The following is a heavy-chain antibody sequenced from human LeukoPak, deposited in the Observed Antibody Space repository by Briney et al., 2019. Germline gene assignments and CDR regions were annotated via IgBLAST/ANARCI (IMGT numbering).Heavy chain of an antibody. CDR2: IYYSGST. V-gene: IGHV4-31*03. Sequence: PSQTLSLTCTVSGGSISSGGYYWSWIRRHPGKGLEWIGYIYYSGSTYYNPSLKSRVTISVDTSKNQFSLKLSSVTAADTAVYYCARAAYCSSTSCYNPRWYFDLWGRGTLVTVSS. CDR3: ARAAYCSSTSCYNPRWYFDL. D-gene: IGHD2-2*02. J-gene: IGHJ2*01. CDR1: GGSISSGGYY.